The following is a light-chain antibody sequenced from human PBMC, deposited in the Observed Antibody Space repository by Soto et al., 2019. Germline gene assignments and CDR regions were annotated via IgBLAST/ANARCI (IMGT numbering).Light chain of an antibody. V-gene: IGKV1-5*01. J-gene: IGKJ1*01. Sequence: DIQMTQSPSTLSASVGDRVTITCRASESISSWLAWYQQKPGKAPKLLIYDVSSLESGVQSRFSGSGSGTEFTLTIRSLQPDDFATYYCQQYNSYPWTFGQGTKVDIK. CDR2: DVS. CDR3: QQYNSYPWT. CDR1: ESISSW.